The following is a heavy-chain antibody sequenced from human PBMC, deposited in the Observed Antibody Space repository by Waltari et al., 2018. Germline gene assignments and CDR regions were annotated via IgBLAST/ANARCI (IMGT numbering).Heavy chain of an antibody. CDR2: INPNSGGT. J-gene: IGHJ6*03. CDR1: GYTFTGYY. Sequence: QVQLVQSGAEVKKPGASVTVSCKASGYTFTGYYMHWVRQAPGQGLEWMGWINPNSGGTNYAQKFQGRVTMTRDTSISTAYMELSRLRSDDTAVYYCARGDGGYRPYYYMDVWGKGTTVTISS. D-gene: IGHD5-12*01. CDR3: ARGDGGYRPYYYMDV. V-gene: IGHV1-2*02.